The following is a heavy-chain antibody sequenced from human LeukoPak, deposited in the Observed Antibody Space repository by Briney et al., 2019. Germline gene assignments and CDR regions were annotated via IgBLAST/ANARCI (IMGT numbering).Heavy chain of an antibody. J-gene: IGHJ4*02. CDR1: GLPLADFA. CDR3: AKESGKLDY. V-gene: IGHV3-43*02. D-gene: IGHD2-2*03. Sequence: GGSLRLSCVASGLPLADFAMHWVRQAPGKGLEWVSLINGDGVSTFYADSVKGRFSISRDNSKNSLYLEMNSLRTEDAAMYYCAKESGKLDYWGQGTLVAVSS. CDR2: INGDGVST.